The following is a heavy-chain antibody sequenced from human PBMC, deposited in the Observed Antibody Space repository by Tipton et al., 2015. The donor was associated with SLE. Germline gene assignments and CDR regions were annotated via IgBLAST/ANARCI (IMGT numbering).Heavy chain of an antibody. D-gene: IGHD6-25*01. V-gene: IGHV4-61*02. CDR3: ARQLFETRSGFDV. CDR2: MYITGSA. J-gene: IGHJ3*01. Sequence: TLSLTCIVSGVSITSYTYSWSWIRQSAGKGLEWLGRMYITGSAIYNPSLKSRVTITVDTSKNQFSLKLSSVTAADAAVYYCARQLFETRSGFDVWGKGTMVTVSS. CDR1: GVSITSYTYS.